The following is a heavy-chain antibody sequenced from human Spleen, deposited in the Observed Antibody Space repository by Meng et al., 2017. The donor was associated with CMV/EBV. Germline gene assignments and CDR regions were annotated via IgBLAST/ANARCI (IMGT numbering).Heavy chain of an antibody. J-gene: IGHJ6*02. D-gene: IGHD2-2*01. V-gene: IGHV4-34*01. Sequence: GSLRLSCAVYGGSFSGYYLSWIRQPPGKGLEWIGEINHSGSTNYNPSLKSRVTIAVDTSKNQFTLKLSSVTAADTAVYYCARGYCSSTSCYSYSVWGQGTPVTVSS. CDR2: INHSGST. CDR1: GGSFSGYY. CDR3: ARGYCSSTSCYSYSV.